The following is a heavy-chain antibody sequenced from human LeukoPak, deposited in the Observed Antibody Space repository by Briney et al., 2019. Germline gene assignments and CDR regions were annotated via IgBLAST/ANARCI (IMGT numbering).Heavy chain of an antibody. D-gene: IGHD4-17*01. V-gene: IGHV3-11*01. Sequence: GGSLRLSCAASGFTFSDDYISWIRQAPGKGLEWVSYISSSGSTIYYADSVKGRFTISRDNAKNSLYLQMNSLRAEDTAVCYCARAYFTVTSPFDYWGQGTLVTVSS. CDR3: ARAYFTVTSPFDY. CDR2: ISSSGSTI. CDR1: GFTFSDDY. J-gene: IGHJ4*02.